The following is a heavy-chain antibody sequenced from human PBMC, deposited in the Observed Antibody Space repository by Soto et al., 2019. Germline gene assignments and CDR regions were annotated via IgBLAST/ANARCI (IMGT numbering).Heavy chain of an antibody. D-gene: IGHD2-2*01. CDR1: GYTFSNYG. J-gene: IGHJ5*02. CDR2: ISLYSDGT. CDR3: ARVVPGAEAWFGP. V-gene: IGHV1-18*01. Sequence: ASVKVSFKTSGYTFSNYGITWLRQAPGQPLEWLGWISLYSDGTNYAQKFQGRVSMTTDTSTTTAYMELRSMRSDDTAVYYCARVVPGAEAWFGPWGQGTLVTVSS.